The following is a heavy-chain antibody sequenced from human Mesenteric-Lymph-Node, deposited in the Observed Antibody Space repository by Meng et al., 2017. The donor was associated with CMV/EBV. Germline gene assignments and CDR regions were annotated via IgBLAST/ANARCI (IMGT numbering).Heavy chain of an antibody. D-gene: IGHD3-3*01. CDR2: IYSGGST. CDR3: ARDAPFRYYDFWSDYGEAGVDL. CDR1: GFIVSSGY. J-gene: IGHJ6*02. Sequence: GGSLRLSCAASGFIVSSGYMSWVRQARGKGLEWVSVIYSGGSTYYADSVKGRFTISRDNSKNTLYLEMNSLRAEDTAVYYCARDAPFRYYDFWSDYGEAGVDLWGQGTTVTVSS. V-gene: IGHV3-66*02.